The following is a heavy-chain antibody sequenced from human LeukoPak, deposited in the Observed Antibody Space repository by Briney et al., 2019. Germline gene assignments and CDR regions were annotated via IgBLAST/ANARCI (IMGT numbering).Heavy chain of an antibody. CDR1: GYTFTGYY. CDR2: INPNSGGT. V-gene: IGHV1-2*02. CDR3: ARGAKLAVAGRFDY. J-gene: IGHJ4*02. D-gene: IGHD6-19*01. Sequence: VASVKVSCKASGYTFTGYYMHWVRQAPGQGLEWMGWINPNSGGTNYAQKFQGRVTMTRDTSISTAYMELSRLRSDDTAVYYCARGAKLAVAGRFDYWGQGTLVTDSS.